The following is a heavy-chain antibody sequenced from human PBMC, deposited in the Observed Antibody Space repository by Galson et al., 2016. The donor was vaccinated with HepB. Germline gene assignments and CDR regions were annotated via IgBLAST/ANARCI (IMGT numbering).Heavy chain of an antibody. CDR2: ISNDGNRT. Sequence: SLRLSCAATGFTFSSYAMHWVRQAPGKGLEYVSGISNDGNRTYFANSVKDRFSISRDNSKNTLHLQMGSLRPEDMGIYYCARVSFYHNFWSAYYALFGMDVWGQGTTVIVAS. J-gene: IGHJ6*02. V-gene: IGHV3-64*01. CDR3: ARVSFYHNFWSAYYALFGMDV. D-gene: IGHD3-3*01. CDR1: GFTFSSYA.